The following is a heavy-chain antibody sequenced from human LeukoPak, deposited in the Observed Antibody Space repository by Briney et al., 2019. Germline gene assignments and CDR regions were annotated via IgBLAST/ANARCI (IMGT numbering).Heavy chain of an antibody. D-gene: IGHD6-13*01. CDR1: GFTFSSFG. CDR2: IWYDASNK. Sequence: VGSLRLSCAASGFTFSSFGMRWVRQAPGKGLEWVAVIWYDASNKYYADSVKGRFTISRDNSKNTLYLQMNSLRDDDTAVYYCVRGVGVSRFNYLDSWGQGTLVIVSS. CDR3: VRGVGVSRFNYLDS. J-gene: IGHJ4*02. V-gene: IGHV3-33*01.